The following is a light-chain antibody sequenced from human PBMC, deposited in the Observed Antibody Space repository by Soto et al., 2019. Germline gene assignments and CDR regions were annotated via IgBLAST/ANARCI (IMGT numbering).Light chain of an antibody. Sequence: QSVLTQPASGSGSPGQSITISCTGTSSDVGGYNYVSWYQQHPGKAPKLMIYDVSNRPSGVSNRFSGSKSGNTASLTISGLYAEDEADHYCSSYTSSSGVFGTGTKVTVL. V-gene: IGLV2-14*01. CDR3: SSYTSSSGV. CDR2: DVS. J-gene: IGLJ1*01. CDR1: SSDVGGYNY.